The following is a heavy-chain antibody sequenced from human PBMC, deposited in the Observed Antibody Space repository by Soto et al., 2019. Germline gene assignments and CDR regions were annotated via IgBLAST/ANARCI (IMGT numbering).Heavy chain of an antibody. D-gene: IGHD4-17*01. CDR1: GGPFSGYY. CDR2: INHSGST. CDR3: ARGGARLTTVTRPVRGWFDP. V-gene: IGHV4-34*01. J-gene: IGHJ5*02. Sequence: QVQLQQWGAGLLKPSETLSLTCAVYGGPFSGYYWSWIRQPPGKGLEWIGEINHSGSTNYNPSLKSRVTISVDTSKNQFSPKLSSVTAADTAVYYCARGGARLTTVTRPVRGWFDPWGQGTLVTVSS.